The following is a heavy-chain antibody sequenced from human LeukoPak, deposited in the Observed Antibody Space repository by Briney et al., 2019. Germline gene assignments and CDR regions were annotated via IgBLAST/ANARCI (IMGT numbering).Heavy chain of an antibody. Sequence: ASLKVSSKASGYTFTSYGISWVRQAPGQGLERMGWISAYNGNTNYAQKLQGRVTMTTDTSTSTAYMELRSLRSDDTAGYYCATGPEYYDSSGYYPIWGYWGQGTLVSVCS. CDR2: ISAYNGNT. CDR1: GYTFTSYG. CDR3: ATGPEYYDSSGYYPIWGY. V-gene: IGHV1-18*01. J-gene: IGHJ4*02. D-gene: IGHD3-22*01.